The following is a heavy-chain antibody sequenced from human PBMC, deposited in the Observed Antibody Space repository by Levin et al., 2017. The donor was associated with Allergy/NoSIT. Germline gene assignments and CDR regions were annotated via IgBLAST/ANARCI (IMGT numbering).Heavy chain of an antibody. CDR2: ITARDGST. CDR3: AKGAYSVPTFSDS. CDR1: AFTFDNYA. J-gene: IGHJ4*02. V-gene: IGHV3-23*01. D-gene: IGHD4/OR15-4a*01. Sequence: SGGSLRLSCAASAFTFDNYAMNWVRQTPGKGLEWVSSITARDGSTYYADSVKGRFRISRDNSKKILYLQMNNLRADDTAVYYCAKGAYSVPTFSDSWGQGALVTVSS.